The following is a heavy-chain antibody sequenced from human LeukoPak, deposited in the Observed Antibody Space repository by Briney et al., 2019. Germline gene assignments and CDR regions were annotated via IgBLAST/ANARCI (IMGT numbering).Heavy chain of an antibody. CDR1: GFTFSSYW. D-gene: IGHD6-19*01. CDR2: IKQDGSER. Sequence: PGGSLRLSCAASGFTFSSYWMTWVLQAPGKGLEWVANIKQDGSERNYVDSVKGRFTISRDNAKNSLYLQMNTLRDEDTAVYYCATGAGCGYWGQGTLVTVSS. CDR3: ATGAGCGY. J-gene: IGHJ4*02. V-gene: IGHV3-7*03.